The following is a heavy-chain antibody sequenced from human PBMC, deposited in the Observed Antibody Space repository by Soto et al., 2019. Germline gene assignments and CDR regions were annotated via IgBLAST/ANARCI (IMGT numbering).Heavy chain of an antibody. V-gene: IGHV4-59*08. CDR1: GGSISSYY. J-gene: IGHJ5*02. CDR2: IYYSGST. Sequence: QVQLQESGPGLVKPSETLSLTCTVSGGSISSYYWSWIRQPPGKGLEWIGYIYYSGSTNYNPSLKXXVXIXXDTSKNPFSLKLSSVTAADTAVYYCARTYGGWFDPWGQGTLVTVSS. D-gene: IGHD4-17*01. CDR3: ARTYGGWFDP.